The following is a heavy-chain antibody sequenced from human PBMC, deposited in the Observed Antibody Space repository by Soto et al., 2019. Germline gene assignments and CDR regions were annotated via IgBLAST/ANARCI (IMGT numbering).Heavy chain of an antibody. D-gene: IGHD5-18*01. CDR1: GFTFSSYV. CDR3: AKEGPGYSYVNSDY. Sequence: WGSLRLSCAASGFTFSSYVMSWVRQAPGKGLEWVSTIIVSVGSTYYADSVKGRFTIPRDNSKNTLYLQMNTLRAEDTAVYYCAKEGPGYSYVNSDYWGKGSLVIVSA. V-gene: IGHV3-23*01. CDR2: IIVSVGST. J-gene: IGHJ4*02.